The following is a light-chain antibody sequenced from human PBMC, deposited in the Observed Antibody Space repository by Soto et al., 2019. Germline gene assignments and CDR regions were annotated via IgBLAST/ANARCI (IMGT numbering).Light chain of an antibody. CDR1: SSNIGAGYD. CDR3: QSCDSSLSGSGV. CDR2: RNT. V-gene: IGLV1-40*01. J-gene: IGLJ1*01. Sequence: QSALTQPPSVSGAAGQGVTISCTGSSSNIGAGYDVHWYQQLTGRAAKLLIYRNTNRPSGVPERFSGSKSGTSAPLAITGLQAEDEADYYCQSCDSSLSGSGVFGTGTKVTVL.